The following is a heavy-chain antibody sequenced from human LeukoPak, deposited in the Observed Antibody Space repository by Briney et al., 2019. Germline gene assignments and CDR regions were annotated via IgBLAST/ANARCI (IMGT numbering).Heavy chain of an antibody. CDR3: ARLTRVRRGYYYYYMDV. V-gene: IGHV4-4*09. CDR1: GGSISSYY. D-gene: IGHD3-10*01. J-gene: IGHJ6*03. CDR2: IYTSGST. Sequence: PLETLSLTCTVSGGSISSYYWSWIRQPPGKGLEWIGYIYTSGSTNYNPSLKSRVTISVDTSKNQFSLRLSSVTAADTAVYYCARLTRVRRGYYYYYMDVWGKGTTVTVSS.